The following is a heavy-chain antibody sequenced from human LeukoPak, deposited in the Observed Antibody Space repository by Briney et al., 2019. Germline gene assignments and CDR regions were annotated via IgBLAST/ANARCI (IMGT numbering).Heavy chain of an antibody. D-gene: IGHD3-22*01. CDR3: ARDFYYDSNDNGGDY. CDR2: ISAYNTNT. V-gene: IGHV1-18*01. Sequence: GASVKVSCKASGYTFTNYAITWVRQAPGQGLEWMGWISAYNTNTNYAQKLQGRVTMTTDTSTSTAYMELRSLRSDDTAVYYCARDFYYDSNDNGGDYWGQRTLVTVSS. J-gene: IGHJ4*02. CDR1: GYTFTNYA.